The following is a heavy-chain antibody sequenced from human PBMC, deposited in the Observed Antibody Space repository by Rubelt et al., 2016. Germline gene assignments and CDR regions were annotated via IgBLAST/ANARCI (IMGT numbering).Heavy chain of an antibody. Sequence: QVQLQQWGAGLLKPSETLSLTCAVYGGSFSGYYWSWIRQPPGKGLEWIGEINHSGSTNYNPSLKGRVSISVDTSKNQLSLKLSSVTAADTAVYYCARGHWFDPWGQGTLVTVSS. V-gene: IGHV4-34*01. CDR1: GGSFSGYY. CDR3: ARGHWFDP. CDR2: INHSGST. J-gene: IGHJ5*02.